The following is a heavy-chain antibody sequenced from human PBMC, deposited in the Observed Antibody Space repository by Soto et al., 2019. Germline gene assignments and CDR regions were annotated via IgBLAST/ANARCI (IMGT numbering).Heavy chain of an antibody. CDR2: IKSKADGATT. J-gene: IGHJ4*02. V-gene: IGHV3-15*01. D-gene: IGHD3-16*01. Sequence: EVQLVESGGGLVKPGGSLRLSCAASGITLSNAWMTWVRQAPGKGLEWVGRIKSKADGATTEYGSPVKDRFIISRDDSENTLHLQMNSLKTEDTAVYYCTTPRPGSHGYGYWGQGTLVTVSS. CDR1: GITLSNAW. CDR3: TTPRPGSHGYGY.